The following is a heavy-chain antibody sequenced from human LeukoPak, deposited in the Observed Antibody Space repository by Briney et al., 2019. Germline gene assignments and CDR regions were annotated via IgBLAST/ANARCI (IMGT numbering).Heavy chain of an antibody. J-gene: IGHJ4*02. V-gene: IGHV1-69*06. Sequence: ASVKVSCKTSGGTFSSHVISWVRQAPGQGLEWMGGIIPIFGTANYAQKFQGRVTITADKFTNKVYMELSSLRSDDTAIYFCARVNGYCSSISCFLDYWGQGTVVTVSS. D-gene: IGHD2-2*01. CDR3: ARVNGYCSSISCFLDY. CDR2: IIPIFGTA. CDR1: GGTFSSHV.